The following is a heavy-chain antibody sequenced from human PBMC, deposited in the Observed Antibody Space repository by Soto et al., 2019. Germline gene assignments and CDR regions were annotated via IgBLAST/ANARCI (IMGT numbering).Heavy chain of an antibody. J-gene: IGHJ4*02. CDR2: TGATGRTT. CDR1: GFNFNIYA. Sequence: GGSLRLSCAASGFNFNIYAMTWVRQAPGKGLEWVSTTGATGRTTYYADSVKGRFTVSRDNSKNTLDLQMSNLRAEDTAVYYCATVHNTSRSFDYWGQGTLVTVSS. CDR3: ATVHNTSRSFDY. V-gene: IGHV3-23*01. D-gene: IGHD1-20*01.